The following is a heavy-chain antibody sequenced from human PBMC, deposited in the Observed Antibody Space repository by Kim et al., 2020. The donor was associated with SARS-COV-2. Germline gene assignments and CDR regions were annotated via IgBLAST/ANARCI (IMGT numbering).Heavy chain of an antibody. D-gene: IGHD4-17*01. Sequence: YYADSVKGRFTISRDNAKNALYLQMNSLRAEDTAVYYCARDTTVTNLFDYWGQGTLVTVSS. V-gene: IGHV3-21*01. J-gene: IGHJ4*02. CDR3: ARDTTVTNLFDY.